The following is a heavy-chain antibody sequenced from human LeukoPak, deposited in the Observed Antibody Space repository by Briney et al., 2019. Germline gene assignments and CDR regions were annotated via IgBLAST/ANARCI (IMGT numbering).Heavy chain of an antibody. Sequence: GGSLRLSCAASGFTFSDYYMSWIRQAPGKGLEWVSYISSSGSTIYYADSVKGRFTISRDNSKNTLYLQMNGLRAEDTAVYYCAKEFDSWSRSHYSYWGQGTLVTVSS. CDR3: AKEFDSWSRSHYSY. V-gene: IGHV3-11*01. CDR1: GFTFSDYY. CDR2: ISSSGSTI. D-gene: IGHD3-3*01. J-gene: IGHJ4*02.